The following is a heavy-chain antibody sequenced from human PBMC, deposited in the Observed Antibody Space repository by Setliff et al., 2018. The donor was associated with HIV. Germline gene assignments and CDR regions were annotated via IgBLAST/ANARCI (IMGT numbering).Heavy chain of an antibody. V-gene: IGHV3-49*04. CDR2: IRSKPYGETT. D-gene: IGHD1-26*01. J-gene: IGHJ4*02. CDR3: ARDGRGGGSYYADY. CDR1: GFNFGDYA. Sequence: GGSLRLSCTTSGFNFGDYAMSWVRQAPGKGLEWVGFIRSKPYGETTHYASSVKGRFTISRDNSKSIAYLQMNGLRAEDTALYHCARDGRGGGSYYADYWGQGILVTVSS.